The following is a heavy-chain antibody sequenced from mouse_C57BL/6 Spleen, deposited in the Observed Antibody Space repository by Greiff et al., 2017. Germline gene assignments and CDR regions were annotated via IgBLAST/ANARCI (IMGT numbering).Heavy chain of an antibody. D-gene: IGHD1-1*01. Sequence: QVQLQQSGAELMKPGASVKLSCKATGYTFTGYWIEWVKQRPGHGLEWIGEILPGSGSTNYNEKFKGKATFTADTSSNTAYMQLSSLKTEDSAIYYCARGGITTVVARGAYWGQGTLVTVSA. CDR3: ARGGITTVVARGAY. J-gene: IGHJ3*01. V-gene: IGHV1-9*01. CDR2: ILPGSGST. CDR1: GYTFTGYW.